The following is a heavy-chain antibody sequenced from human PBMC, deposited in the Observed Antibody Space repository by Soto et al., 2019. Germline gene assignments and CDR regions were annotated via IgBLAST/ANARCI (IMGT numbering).Heavy chain of an antibody. CDR2: IYYSGST. V-gene: IGHV4-59*08. J-gene: IGHJ4*02. CDR1: GSSISSYY. D-gene: IGHD2-15*01. CDR3: ARHGLRDITKLDY. Sequence: SETLSLTCTISGSSISSYYWSWIRQPPGKGLEWIGYIYYSGSTNYNPSLKSRVTISVDTSKNQFSLKLSSVTAADTAVYYCARHGLRDITKLDYWGQGTLVTVSS.